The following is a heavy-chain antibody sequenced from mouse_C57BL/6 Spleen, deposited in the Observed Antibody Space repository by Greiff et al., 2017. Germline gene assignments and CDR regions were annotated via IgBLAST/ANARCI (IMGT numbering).Heavy chain of an antibody. Sequence: QVQLQQSGAELVKPGASVKLSCKASGYTFTTYPIAWMQQNHGKSLEWIVNFHPYNDDTNYPEKFKGKSTLTVDTSSSTVYLQLSRLTSEDSDDYYSARGDYYARDYWGQGTSVTVSS. CDR3: ARGDYYARDY. CDR1: GYTFTTYP. CDR2: FHPYNDDT. J-gene: IGHJ4*01. V-gene: IGHV1-47*01.